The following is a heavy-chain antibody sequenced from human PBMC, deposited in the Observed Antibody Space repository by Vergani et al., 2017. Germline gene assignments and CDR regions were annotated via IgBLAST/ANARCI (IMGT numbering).Heavy chain of an antibody. CDR1: GFTFSSYG. CDR3: AKDSNSAGILFVDYYYYYMDV. D-gene: IGHD3-9*01. V-gene: IGHV3-30*02. Sequence: QVQLVESGGGVVQPGGSLRLSCAASGFTFSSYGMHWVRQAPGKGLEWVAFIRYDGSNKYYADSVKGRFTISRDNSKNTLYLQMNSLRAEDTAVYYCAKDSNSAGILFVDYYYYYMDVWGKGTTVTVSS. J-gene: IGHJ6*03. CDR2: IRYDGSNK.